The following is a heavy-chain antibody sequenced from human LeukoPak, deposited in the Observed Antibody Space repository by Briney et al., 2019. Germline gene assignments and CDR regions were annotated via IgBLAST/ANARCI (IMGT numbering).Heavy chain of an antibody. J-gene: IGHJ5*02. V-gene: IGHV4-30-4*01. CDR1: GGSISSGDYY. CDR2: TYYSGST. Sequence: SETLSLTCTVSGGSISSGDYYWRWIRQPPGKSLEWIGYTYYSGSTNYHPSLNSRPPISVDTSKNHFSLKLTSVTAADTAVYYCARPYYYDSRIDPWGQGTLVTVSS. CDR3: ARPYYYDSRIDP. D-gene: IGHD3-22*01.